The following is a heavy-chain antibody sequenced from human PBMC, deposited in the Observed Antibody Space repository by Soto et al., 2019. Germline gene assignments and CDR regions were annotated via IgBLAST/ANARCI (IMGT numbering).Heavy chain of an antibody. V-gene: IGHV5-51*01. J-gene: IGHJ6*02. CDR2: IHPGDTNT. D-gene: IGHD3-10*01. CDR1: GYSFTSYW. Sequence: PGESLKISCQASGYSFTSYWVAWVRQMPGKGLEWLGIIHPGDTNTMYNPSFQGHVTISADKASATAYLQWSSLKASDTAMYYCARRGVEKFRPYYFGMDVWGQGTTVTVSS. CDR3: ARRGVEKFRPYYFGMDV.